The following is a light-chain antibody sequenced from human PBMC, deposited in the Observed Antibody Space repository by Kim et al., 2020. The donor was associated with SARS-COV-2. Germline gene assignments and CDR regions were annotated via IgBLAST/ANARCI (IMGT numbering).Light chain of an antibody. Sequence: SYELTQPPSVSVAPGKTARITCGGNNIGSKSVHWYQQKPGQAPVLVIYYDSDRPSGIPERFSGSNSGNTATLTISRVEAGDEADYYCQVGDSSSDVGFGG. J-gene: IGLJ2*01. V-gene: IGLV3-21*04. CDR2: YDS. CDR1: NIGSKS. CDR3: QVGDSSSDVG.